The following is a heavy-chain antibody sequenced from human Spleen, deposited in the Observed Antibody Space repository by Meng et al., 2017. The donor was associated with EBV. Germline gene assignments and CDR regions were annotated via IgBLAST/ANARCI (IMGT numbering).Heavy chain of an antibody. CDR2: VWYDGINT. CDR3: TRGGGIDYGHFYFDS. D-gene: IGHD4-17*01. V-gene: IGHV3-33*01. J-gene: IGHJ4*02. Sequence: VEVVGAGGGVGQPGRSLRLSCAASAFPLSNHAMHWVRQAPGKGLEWVAIVWYDGINTNYAGSVKGRFTISRDNSRNAVYLQMNNLRVEDTALYYCTRGGGIDYGHFYFDSWGRGTLVTVSS. CDR1: AFPLSNHA.